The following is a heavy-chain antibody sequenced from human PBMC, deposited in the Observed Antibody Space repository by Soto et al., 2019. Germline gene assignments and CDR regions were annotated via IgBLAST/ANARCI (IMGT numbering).Heavy chain of an antibody. J-gene: IGHJ5*02. Sequence: PSETLSLTCTVSGDSINKYYWGWIRQPPGKGLEWIGSIYYSGSTYYNPSLKSRVTISVDTSKNQFSLKLSSVTAADTAVYYCASPKIAFYNWFDPWGQGTLVTVSS. D-gene: IGHD3-3*02. CDR3: ASPKIAFYNWFDP. CDR1: GDSINKYY. CDR2: IYYSGST. V-gene: IGHV4-39*01.